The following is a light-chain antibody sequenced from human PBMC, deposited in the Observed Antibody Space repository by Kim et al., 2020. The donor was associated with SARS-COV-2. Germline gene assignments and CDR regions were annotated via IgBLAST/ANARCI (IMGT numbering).Light chain of an antibody. V-gene: IGLV4-60*03. CDR1: SGHSSYI. CDR2: LEGSGSY. Sequence: QLVLTQSSSASASLGSSVKLTCTLSSGHSSYIIAWHQQQPGKAPRYLMKLEGSGSYNKGSGVPDRFSGSSSGADRYLTISNLQSEDEADYYCETRDSNTHWVFGGGTQLTVL. CDR3: ETRDSNTHWV. J-gene: IGLJ3*02.